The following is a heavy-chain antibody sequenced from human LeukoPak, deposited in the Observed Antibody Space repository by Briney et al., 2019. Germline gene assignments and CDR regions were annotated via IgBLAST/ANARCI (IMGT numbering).Heavy chain of an antibody. V-gene: IGHV3-11*06. Sequence: GGSLRLSCAASGFTFSDHYMSWIRQAPGKGLEWASYISSSSYTVYADSVKGRFTISRDNARSSLYLQMNSLRAEDTAVYYCARDIGMVRGVIITNHFDYWGQGTPVTVSS. J-gene: IGHJ4*02. CDR1: GFTFSDHY. CDR3: ARDIGMVRGVIITNHFDY. CDR2: ISSSSYT. D-gene: IGHD3-10*01.